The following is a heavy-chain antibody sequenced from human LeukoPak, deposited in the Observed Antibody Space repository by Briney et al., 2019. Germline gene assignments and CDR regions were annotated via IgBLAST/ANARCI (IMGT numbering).Heavy chain of an antibody. Sequence: PGGSLRLSCAASGFTFSSYAMHWVRQAPGKGLEWVAVISYDGSNKYYADSVKGRFTISRDNSKNTLYLQMNSLRAEDTAVYYCARGAGPTRNAFDIWGQGTMVTASS. D-gene: IGHD5-12*01. J-gene: IGHJ3*02. V-gene: IGHV3-30-3*01. CDR3: ARGAGPTRNAFDI. CDR2: ISYDGSNK. CDR1: GFTFSSYA.